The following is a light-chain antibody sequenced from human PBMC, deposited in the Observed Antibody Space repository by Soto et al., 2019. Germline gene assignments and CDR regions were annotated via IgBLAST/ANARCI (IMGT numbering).Light chain of an antibody. CDR1: SRDVGGYNY. Sequence: SSLTQPASLSGAPGQSITLSCTGNSRDVGGYNYVSWYQQHPGKAPELMIHDVSNRPSGVSNRFSGSKSGNTASLTISGLQAEDEAEYYCISYTSSSLYVFGTGTKVTVL. CDR3: ISYTSSSLYV. J-gene: IGLJ1*01. V-gene: IGLV2-14*01. CDR2: DVS.